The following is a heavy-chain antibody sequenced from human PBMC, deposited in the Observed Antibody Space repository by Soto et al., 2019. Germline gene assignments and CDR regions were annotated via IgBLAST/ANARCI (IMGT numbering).Heavy chain of an antibody. Sequence: QVQLVESGGGVVQPGRSLRLSCAASGFTFSSYGMHWVRQAPGKGLEWVAVVASDGSVTYYGDSVKGRFTISRDNSKKMLYLQTNSLISEDTAVYYWAKSRGTTKERGLDYWGQGTLVTVSS. CDR3: AKSRGTTKERGLDY. J-gene: IGHJ4*02. V-gene: IGHV3-30*18. D-gene: IGHD3-16*01. CDR1: GFTFSSYG. CDR2: VASDGSVT.